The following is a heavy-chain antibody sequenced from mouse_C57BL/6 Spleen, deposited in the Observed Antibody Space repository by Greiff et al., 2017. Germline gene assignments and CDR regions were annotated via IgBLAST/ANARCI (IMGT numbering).Heavy chain of an antibody. Sequence: VQLKQSGPELVKPGASVKISCTASGYSFTDYNLNWVKPSNGKSLEWIGVLNPNYGTTSYNQKFKGKATLTVDQSSSTAYMQLNSLTSEDSAVYYCARADGYFDYWGQGTTLTVSS. CDR2: LNPNYGTT. V-gene: IGHV1-39*01. J-gene: IGHJ2*01. D-gene: IGHD2-3*01. CDR3: ARADGYFDY. CDR1: GYSFTDYN.